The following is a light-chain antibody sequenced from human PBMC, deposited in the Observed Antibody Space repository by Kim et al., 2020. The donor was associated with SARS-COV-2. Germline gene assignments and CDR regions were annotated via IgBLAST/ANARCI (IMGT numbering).Light chain of an antibody. CDR3: RQYNSYPYT. Sequence: SASVGDRVTITCRASQSISSWLAWYQQKPGKAHKLLIYKASSLESGVPSRFSGSGSGTEFTLTISSLQPDDFATYYCRQYNSYPYTFGQGTKLEI. CDR1: QSISSW. V-gene: IGKV1-5*03. CDR2: KAS. J-gene: IGKJ2*01.